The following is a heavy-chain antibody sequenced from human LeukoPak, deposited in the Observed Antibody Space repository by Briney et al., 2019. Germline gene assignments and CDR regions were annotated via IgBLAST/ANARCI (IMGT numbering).Heavy chain of an antibody. J-gene: IGHJ4*02. CDR2: FSLGETT. D-gene: IGHD5-18*01. V-gene: IGHV4-59*08. CDR3: ARVEEAYTWIQLFDY. CDR1: GASITTYS. Sequence: SETLSLTCSVSGASITTYSWNWLRQSPGKGLEWIGYFSLGETTSYTSSLKSRVTISRDTSKNQVSLKLTSVTAADTAVYYCARVEEAYTWIQLFDYWGQGTLVTVSS.